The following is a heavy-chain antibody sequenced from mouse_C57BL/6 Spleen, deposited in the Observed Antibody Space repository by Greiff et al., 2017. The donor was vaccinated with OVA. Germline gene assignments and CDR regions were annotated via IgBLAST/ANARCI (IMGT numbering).Heavy chain of an antibody. Sequence: EVMLVESGGGLVQPKGSLKLSCAASGFSFNTYAMNWVRQAPGKGLEWVARIRSKSNNYATYYADSVKDRFTISRDDSESMLYLQMNNLKTEDTAMYYCVRHDYYGYFDVWGTGTTVTVSS. CDR1: GFSFNTYA. V-gene: IGHV10-1*01. CDR3: VRHDYYGYFDV. CDR2: IRSKSNNYAT. J-gene: IGHJ1*03. D-gene: IGHD2-4*01.